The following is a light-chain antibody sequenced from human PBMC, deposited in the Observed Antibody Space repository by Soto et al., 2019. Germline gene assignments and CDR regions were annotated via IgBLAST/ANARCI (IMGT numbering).Light chain of an antibody. J-gene: IGLJ2*01. Sequence: QSVLTQPASVSGSPGKSITISCTGTSSDIGAYNFVSWYQQHPGKAPKLMLYDVNIRPSGVSNRFSGSKSGNTASLTISGLQAEDEADYYCTSLTTSTTMIFGGGTKLTVL. CDR1: SSDIGAYNF. V-gene: IGLV2-14*03. CDR3: TSLTTSTTMI. CDR2: DVN.